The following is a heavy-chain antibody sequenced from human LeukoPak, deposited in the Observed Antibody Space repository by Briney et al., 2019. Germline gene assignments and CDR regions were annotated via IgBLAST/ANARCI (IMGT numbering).Heavy chain of an antibody. V-gene: IGHV1-46*01. J-gene: IGHJ4*02. CDR2: INLSGGSE. CDR1: GYTFTMYY. D-gene: IGHD3-22*01. CDR3: ARLAYYESSGYLSY. Sequence: ASVTLCFKGSGYTFTMYYMHWIRQAHGQGLEWMGIINLSGGSERYAQKFQGRVTMTMDTSTSTVYKQVSSLRSEDTAVYYCARLAYYESSGYLSYWGQGTLVTVSS.